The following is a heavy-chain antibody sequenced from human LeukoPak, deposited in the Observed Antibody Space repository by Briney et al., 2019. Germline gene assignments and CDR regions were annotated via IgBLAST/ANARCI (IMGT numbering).Heavy chain of an antibody. J-gene: IGHJ4*02. Sequence: SETLSLTCTVSGGSIITSSYYWDWIRQPPGKGLEWIGSIYYSGSTYYNPSLESRVTISVDTSKNQFSLKLSSVTAADTAVYYCARQEYYYGSGSYHPPYYFDYWGQGTLVTVSS. CDR3: ARQEYYYGSGSYHPPYYFDY. CDR2: IYYSGST. V-gene: IGHV4-39*01. D-gene: IGHD3-10*01. CDR1: GGSIITSSYY.